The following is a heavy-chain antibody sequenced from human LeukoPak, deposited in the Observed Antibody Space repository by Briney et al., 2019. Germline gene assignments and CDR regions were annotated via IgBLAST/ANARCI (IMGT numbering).Heavy chain of an antibody. V-gene: IGHV3-30*03. Sequence: GGSLRLSCAATGFTFDVYGMSWVRQAPGKGLEWVAVISYDGTNKYYVDSVKGRFTISRDNSRNTLYLEMNSLSPEDTALYYCARDSTASGFCGGNHCYREDFWGQGTLVTVSS. J-gene: IGHJ4*02. D-gene: IGHD2-15*01. CDR1: GFTFDVYG. CDR2: ISYDGTNK. CDR3: ARDSTASGFCGGNHCYREDF.